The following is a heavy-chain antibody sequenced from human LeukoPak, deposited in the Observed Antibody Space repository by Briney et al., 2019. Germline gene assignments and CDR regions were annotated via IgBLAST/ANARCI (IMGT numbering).Heavy chain of an antibody. V-gene: IGHV4-34*01. CDR1: GGSFSGYY. CDR3: ARGKWSGLYRGNFDY. D-gene: IGHD3-3*01. Sequence: SETLSLTCAVYGGSFSGYYWSWIRQPPGKRLEWIGEINHSGSTNYNPSLKSRVTISVDTSKNQFSLKLSSVTAADTAVYYCARGKWSGLYRGNFDYWGQGTLVTVSS. CDR2: INHSGST. J-gene: IGHJ4*02.